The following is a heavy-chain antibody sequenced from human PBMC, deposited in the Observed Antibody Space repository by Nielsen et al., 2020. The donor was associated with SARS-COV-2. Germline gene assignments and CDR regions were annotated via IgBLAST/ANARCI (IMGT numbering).Heavy chain of an antibody. CDR3: TKLQYGGFDM. Sequence: GGSLRLSCAASGFTFSDYAMAWVRQAPGKGLEWVGRMKGKGDGGTTDYGAPVKGRFTISRDDSKNMLYVEMNSLKTEDTAVYYCTKLQYGGFDMWGQGTMVTVSS. D-gene: IGHD3-16*01. CDR1: GFTFSDYA. J-gene: IGHJ3*02. V-gene: IGHV3-15*01. CDR2: MKGKGDGGTT.